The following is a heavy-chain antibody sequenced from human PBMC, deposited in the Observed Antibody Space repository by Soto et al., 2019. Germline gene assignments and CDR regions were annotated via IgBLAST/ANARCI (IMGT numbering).Heavy chain of an antibody. CDR2: IRSKAYGGTT. J-gene: IGHJ3*02. CDR1: GFTFGDYA. V-gene: IGHV3-49*03. CDR3: TRGPSHYYDILTGYLAPNAFDI. D-gene: IGHD3-9*01. Sequence: GGSLRLSCTASGFTFGDYAMSWFRQAPGKGLEWVGFIRSKAYGGTTEYAASVKGRFTISRDDSKSIAYLQMNSLKTEDTAVYYCTRGPSHYYDILTGYLAPNAFDIWGQGTMVTVSS.